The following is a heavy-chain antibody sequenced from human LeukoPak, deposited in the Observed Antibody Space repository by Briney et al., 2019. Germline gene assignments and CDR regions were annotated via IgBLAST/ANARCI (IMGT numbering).Heavy chain of an antibody. CDR3: ARHNQMVRGVIPFDY. D-gene: IGHD3-10*01. J-gene: IGHJ4*02. CDR2: IYYSGST. V-gene: IGHV4-39*01. CDR1: GGSISSSSYY. Sequence: SETLSLTCTVSGGSISSSSYYWGWIRQPPGKGLEWIGGIYYSGSTYYNPSLKSRVTISVDTSKNQFSLKLSSVTAADTAVYYCARHNQMVRGVIPFDYWGQGTLVTVSS.